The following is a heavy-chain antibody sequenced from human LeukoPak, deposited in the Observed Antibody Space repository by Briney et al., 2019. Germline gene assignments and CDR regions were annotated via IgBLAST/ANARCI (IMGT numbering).Heavy chain of an antibody. CDR2: ISAYNGNT. V-gene: IGHV1-18*01. D-gene: IGHD6-13*01. Sequence: ASVTVSFKASGYTFTSYGISWVRQAPGQGLEWMGWISAYNGNTNYAQKLQGRVTMTTDTSTSTAYMELRSLRSDDTAVYYCARADMLVPSDPWGQGTLVTVSS. CDR1: GYTFTSYG. J-gene: IGHJ5*02. CDR3: ARADMLVPSDP.